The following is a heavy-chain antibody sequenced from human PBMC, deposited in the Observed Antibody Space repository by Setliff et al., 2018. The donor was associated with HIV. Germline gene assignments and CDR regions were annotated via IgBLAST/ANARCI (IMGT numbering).Heavy chain of an antibody. CDR3: ARVPSQRVESSGWYIWFDP. Sequence: ASVKVSCKASGYSFTSYYIHWVRQAPGQGLEWMGIINPRGGKANYAQRFRGRLTVTTDTSTSTVYLELRLLTSDDTAMYYCARVPSQRVESSGWYIWFDPWGQGTLVTVSS. CDR2: INPRGGKA. CDR1: GYSFTSYY. V-gene: IGHV1-46*01. D-gene: IGHD6-19*01. J-gene: IGHJ5*02.